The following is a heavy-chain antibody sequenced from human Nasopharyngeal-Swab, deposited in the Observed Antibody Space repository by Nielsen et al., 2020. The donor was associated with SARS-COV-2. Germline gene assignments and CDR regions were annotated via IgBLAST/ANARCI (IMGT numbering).Heavy chain of an antibody. D-gene: IGHD6-13*01. CDR2: IYYSGST. V-gene: IGHV4-30-4*01. Sequence: WIRQPPGKGLEWIGYIYYSGSTYYNPSLKSRVTISVDTSKNQFSLKLSSVTAADTAVYYCARVASSWYWYFDLWGRGTLVTVSS. CDR3: ARVASSWYWYFDL. J-gene: IGHJ2*01.